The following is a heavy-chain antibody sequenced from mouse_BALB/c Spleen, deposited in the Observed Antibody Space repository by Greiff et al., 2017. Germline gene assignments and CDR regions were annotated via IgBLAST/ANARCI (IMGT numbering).Heavy chain of an antibody. Sequence: VQLQQSGPGLVAPSQSLSITCTVSGFSLTGYGVNWVRQPPGKGLEWLGMIWGDGSTDYNSALKSRLSISKDNSKSQVFLKMNRLQTDDTARYYCARGSSYFSMDYWGQGTSVTVSS. CDR2: IWGDGST. J-gene: IGHJ4*01. CDR3: ARGSSYFSMDY. CDR1: GFSLTGYG. V-gene: IGHV2-6-7*01.